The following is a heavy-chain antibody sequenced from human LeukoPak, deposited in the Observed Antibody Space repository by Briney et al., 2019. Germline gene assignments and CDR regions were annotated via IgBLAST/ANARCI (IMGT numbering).Heavy chain of an antibody. J-gene: IGHJ4*02. Sequence: PGGSLRLSCAASGFTFSSYAISWVRQAPGKGLEWVSAIGGSGGSTYYADSVKGRFTISRDNSKNTLYLQMNSLRAEDTAVYYCAKGYSSSWYKFGYWGQGTLVTVSS. D-gene: IGHD6-13*01. CDR2: IGGSGGST. V-gene: IGHV3-23*01. CDR3: AKGYSSSWYKFGY. CDR1: GFTFSSYA.